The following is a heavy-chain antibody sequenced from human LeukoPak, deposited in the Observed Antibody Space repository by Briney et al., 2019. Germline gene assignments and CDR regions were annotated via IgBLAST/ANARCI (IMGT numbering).Heavy chain of an antibody. V-gene: IGHV4-59*10. J-gene: IGHJ5*02. Sequence: SETLSLTCAVYGGSFSSYYWSWIRQPAGKGLEWIGRIYTSGSTNYNPSLKSRVTISVDTSKNQFSLKLSSVTAADTAVYYCARCTVTTGGRWWFDPWGQGTLVTVSS. CDR1: GGSFSSYY. CDR2: IYTSGST. CDR3: ARCTVTTGGRWWFDP. D-gene: IGHD4-17*01.